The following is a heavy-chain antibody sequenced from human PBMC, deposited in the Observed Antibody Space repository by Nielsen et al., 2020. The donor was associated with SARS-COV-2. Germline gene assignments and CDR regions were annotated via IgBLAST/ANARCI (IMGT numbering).Heavy chain of an antibody. D-gene: IGHD5-12*01. Sequence: GESLKISCAASGFTFSSYAMSWVRQAPGKGLEWVSAISGSGGSTYYADSVKGRFTISRDNSKNTLYLQMNSLRAEDTAVYYCAKDQEWLRSMKYWGQGTLVTVSS. V-gene: IGHV3-23*01. CDR1: GFTFSSYA. CDR2: ISGSGGST. J-gene: IGHJ4*02. CDR3: AKDQEWLRSMKY.